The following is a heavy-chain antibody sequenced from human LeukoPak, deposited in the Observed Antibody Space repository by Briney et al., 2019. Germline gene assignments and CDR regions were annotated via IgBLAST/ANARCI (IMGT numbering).Heavy chain of an antibody. CDR3: AREVLFWELSLHYYYYYGMDV. Sequence: GGSLRLSCAASGFTFSSYWMSWVRQAPGKGLEWVANIKQDGSEKYYVDSVKGRFTISRDNAKNSLYLQMNSLRAEDTAVYYCAREVLFWELSLHYYYYYGMDVWGQGTTVTVSS. J-gene: IGHJ6*02. D-gene: IGHD3-10*02. CDR2: IKQDGSEK. CDR1: GFTFSSYW. V-gene: IGHV3-7*01.